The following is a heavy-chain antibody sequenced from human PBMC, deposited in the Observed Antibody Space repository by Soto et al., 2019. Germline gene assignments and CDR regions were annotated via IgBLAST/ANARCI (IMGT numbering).Heavy chain of an antibody. J-gene: IGHJ4*02. CDR3: ARDRDNGGGFFDY. Sequence: ASVKVSCKASGGTFSSYAISWVRQAPGQGREWMGGIIPIFGTANYAQKFQGRVTITADESTSTAYMELSSLRSEDTAVYYCARDRDNGGGFFDYWGQGXLVTVSS. D-gene: IGHD2-15*01. V-gene: IGHV1-69*13. CDR1: GGTFSSYA. CDR2: IIPIFGTA.